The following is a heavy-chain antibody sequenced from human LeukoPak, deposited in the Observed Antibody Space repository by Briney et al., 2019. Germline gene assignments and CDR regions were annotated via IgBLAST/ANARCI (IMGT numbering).Heavy chain of an antibody. V-gene: IGHV3-9*01. J-gene: IGHJ4*02. D-gene: IGHD4-17*01. CDR1: GFTFDDYA. CDR3: AKDWGLTVTTPFDY. Sequence: GGSLRLSCAASGFTFDDYAMHWVRQAPGKGLEWVSGTSWNSGSIGYADSVKGRFTISRDNAKNSLYLQMNSLRAEDTALYYCAKDWGLTVTTPFDYWGQGTLVTVSS. CDR2: TSWNSGSI.